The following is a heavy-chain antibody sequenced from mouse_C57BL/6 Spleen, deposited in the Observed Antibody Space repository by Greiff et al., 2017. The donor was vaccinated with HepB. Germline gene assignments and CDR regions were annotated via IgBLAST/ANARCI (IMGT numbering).Heavy chain of an antibody. J-gene: IGHJ4*01. CDR2: INPNNGGT. Sequence: VQLQQSGPELVKPGASVKISCKASGYTFTDYYMNWVKQSHGKSLEWIGDINPNNGGTSYNQKFKGKATLTVDKSSSTAYMELRSLTSEDSAVYYCAREGSGITGYAMDYWGQGTSVTVSS. D-gene: IGHD2-4*01. V-gene: IGHV1-26*01. CDR3: AREGSGITGYAMDY. CDR1: GYTFTDYY.